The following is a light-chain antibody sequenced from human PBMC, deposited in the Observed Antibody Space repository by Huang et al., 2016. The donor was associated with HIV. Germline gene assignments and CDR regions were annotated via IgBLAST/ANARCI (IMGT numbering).Light chain of an antibody. CDR2: AAS. Sequence: DIQMTQSPFFLSASVGDRVIFTCRASQSISSYLNWYQQKPGKAPELLIYAASNLQSVAPSRLSGSVSGTDFTLAIVSLQPADCATYYCQQTYITPYTFGRGTKLEIK. CDR1: QSISSY. V-gene: IGKV1-39*01. J-gene: IGKJ2*01. CDR3: QQTYITPYT.